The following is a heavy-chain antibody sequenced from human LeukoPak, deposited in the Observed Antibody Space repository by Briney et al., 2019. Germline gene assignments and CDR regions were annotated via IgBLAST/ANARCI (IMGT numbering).Heavy chain of an antibody. CDR2: ITPYNGNT. V-gene: IGHV1-45*02. Sequence: GSSVKASCKASGYTFTYRYLHWVRQAPGQALEWMGWITPYNGNTNYAQKFQDRVTITRDRSMSTAYMELSSLRSEDTAMYYCAMLGMIDAFDIWGQGTMVTVSS. D-gene: IGHD7-27*01. CDR1: GYTFTYRY. CDR3: AMLGMIDAFDI. J-gene: IGHJ3*02.